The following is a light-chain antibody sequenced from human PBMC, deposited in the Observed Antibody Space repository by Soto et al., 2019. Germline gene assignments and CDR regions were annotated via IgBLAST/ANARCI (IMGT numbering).Light chain of an antibody. CDR2: GAS. V-gene: IGKV3-15*01. CDR3: QQYNNWPPLT. Sequence: EIVMTQSPATLSVSPGERATLSCRASQSVSSNLAWYQQKPGQAPRLLIYGASTRATGIPARFSGSESGTEFTLTISSLQSEDCAVYYCQQYNNWPPLTFGGGTKVEIK. J-gene: IGKJ4*01. CDR1: QSVSSN.